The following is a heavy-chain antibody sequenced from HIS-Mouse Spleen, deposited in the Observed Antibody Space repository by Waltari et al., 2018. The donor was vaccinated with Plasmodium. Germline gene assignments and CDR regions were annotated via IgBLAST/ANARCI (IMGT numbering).Heavy chain of an antibody. D-gene: IGHD7-27*01. CDR1: GGTFSSYA. V-gene: IGHV1-69*01. Sequence: QVQLVQSGAEVKKPGSSVKVSCKASGGTFSSYAISWVRQAPEQGLEWMGGISPIFGTANYAEKFQGRVTITADESTSTAYMELSSLRSEDTAVYYCARVLGMEWFDPWGQGTLVTVSS. J-gene: IGHJ5*02. CDR3: ARVLGMEWFDP. CDR2: ISPIFGTA.